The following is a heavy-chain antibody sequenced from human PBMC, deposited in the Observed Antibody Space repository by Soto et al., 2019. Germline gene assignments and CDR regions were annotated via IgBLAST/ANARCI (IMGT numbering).Heavy chain of an antibody. V-gene: IGHV1-18*01. CDR2: ISAYNGNT. Sequence: ASVKVSCKASGYTFTSYGISWVRQAPGQGLEWMGWISAYNGNTNYAQKLQGRVTMTTDTSTSTAYMELRSLGSDDTAVYYCARVAGNWREGGWFDPWGQGTLVTVSS. CDR1: GYTFTSYG. J-gene: IGHJ5*02. D-gene: IGHD1-1*01. CDR3: ARVAGNWREGGWFDP.